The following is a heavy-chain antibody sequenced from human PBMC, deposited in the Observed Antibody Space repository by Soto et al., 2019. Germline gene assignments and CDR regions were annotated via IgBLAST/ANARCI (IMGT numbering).Heavy chain of an antibody. CDR3: ARDARRVATMVHYYGMDV. CDR2: IIPIFGTA. CDR1: GGTFSSYA. Sequence: GASVKVSCKASGGTFSSYAISWVRQAPGQGLEWMGGIIPIFGTANYAQKFQGRVTITADESTSTAYMELSSLRSEDTAVYYCARDARRVATMVHYYGMDVWGQGTTVTVSS. D-gene: IGHD5-12*01. V-gene: IGHV1-69*13. J-gene: IGHJ6*02.